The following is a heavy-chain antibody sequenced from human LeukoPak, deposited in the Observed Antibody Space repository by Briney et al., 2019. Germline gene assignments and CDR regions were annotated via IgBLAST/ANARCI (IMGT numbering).Heavy chain of an antibody. V-gene: IGHV4-39*01. CDR3: ARNSTTVNHVYKFFDY. CDR2: VFYSGST. D-gene: IGHD4-17*01. J-gene: IGHJ4*02. CDR1: GDFITSGSGIYY. Sequence: PSETLSLTCTVSGDFITSGSGIYYWGWIRQSPGKGLEWIGSVFYSGSTSYNPSLKSRVTMSVDTSKNQFSLKLSSVTAADAAVYYCARNSTTVNHVYKFFDYWGRGTLVTVSS.